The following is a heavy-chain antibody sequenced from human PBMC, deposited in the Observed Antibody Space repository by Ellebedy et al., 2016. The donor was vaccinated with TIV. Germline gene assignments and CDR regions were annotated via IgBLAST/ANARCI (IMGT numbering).Heavy chain of an antibody. CDR3: ATTQMGNGYNEVYFGH. CDR1: GFTFNKYG. Sequence: GGSLRLSCAASGFTFNKYGIHWVRQAPGKGLGWVSVIYSGGSTYYADSVKGRFTISRDNSKNTLDLQMDSLRAEDTAMYYCATTQMGNGYNEVYFGHWGQGTLVTVSS. J-gene: IGHJ4*02. D-gene: IGHD5-24*01. V-gene: IGHV3-NL1*01. CDR2: IYSGGST.